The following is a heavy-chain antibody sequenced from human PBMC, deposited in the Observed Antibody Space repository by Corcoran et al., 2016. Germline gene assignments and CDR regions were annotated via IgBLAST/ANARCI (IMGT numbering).Heavy chain of an antibody. V-gene: IGHV1-3*01. J-gene: IGHJ4*02. Sequence: QVQLVQSGAEVKEPGASVKVSCKASGYTFTDYAIQWVRQAPGQRLEWMGWINAGNGNTRYSPTFQGRVTITRDASATTAYMELSSLRSEDTAVYYCAKAICVRGPSSYYFDYWGQGTLVTVSS. CDR2: INAGNGNT. CDR1: GYTFTDYA. D-gene: IGHD3-10*02. CDR3: AKAICVRGPSSYYFDY.